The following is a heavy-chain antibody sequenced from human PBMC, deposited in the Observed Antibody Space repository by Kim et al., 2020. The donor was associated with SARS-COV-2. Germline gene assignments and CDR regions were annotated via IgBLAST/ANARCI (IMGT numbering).Heavy chain of an antibody. CDR2: IKQDGSEK. V-gene: IGHV3-7*01. J-gene: IGHJ4*02. Sequence: LSLTCAASGFPFSSYWMSWVRQAPGKGLEWVANIKQDGSEKYYVDSVKGRFTISRDNAKNSLYLQMNSLRAEDTAVYYCASGYSYGLLWGQGTLVTVSS. CDR3: ASGYSYGLL. D-gene: IGHD5-18*01. CDR1: GFPFSSYW.